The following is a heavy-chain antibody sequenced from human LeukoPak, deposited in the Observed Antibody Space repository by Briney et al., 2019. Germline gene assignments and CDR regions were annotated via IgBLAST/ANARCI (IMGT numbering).Heavy chain of an antibody. J-gene: IGHJ4*02. D-gene: IGHD6-13*01. V-gene: IGHV4-39*01. CDR2: IYYSGST. CDR3: ASLSSSNHDY. CDR1: GGSISSSSYY. Sequence: SETLSLTCTVSGGSISSSSYYWGWIRQPPGKGLEWIGSIYYSGSTYYNPSLKSRVTISVDTSKNQFSLKLSSVTAADTAVYYCASLSSSNHDYWGQGTLVTVSS.